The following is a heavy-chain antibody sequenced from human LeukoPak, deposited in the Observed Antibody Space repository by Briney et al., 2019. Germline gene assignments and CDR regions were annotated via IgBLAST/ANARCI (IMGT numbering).Heavy chain of an antibody. D-gene: IGHD6-13*01. V-gene: IGHV3-23*01. J-gene: IGHJ4*02. CDR3: AKDPRFIAVAGLFDY. Sequence: PGGSLRLSCAVSGFIFSKYGMTWLRQAPGKGLEWVSGIALNGGDTDYADSVRGRFTISRDNFQNSLYLQMNSLRAEDTAVYYCAKDPRFIAVAGLFDYWGQGTLVTVSS. CDR2: IALNGGDT. CDR1: GFIFSKYG.